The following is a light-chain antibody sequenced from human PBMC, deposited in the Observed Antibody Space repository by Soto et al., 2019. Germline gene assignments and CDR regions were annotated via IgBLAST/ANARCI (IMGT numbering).Light chain of an antibody. Sequence: EIVMTQSPATLSVSPGERATLSCRASQSVSSNLAWYQQKPGQAPRLLIYGASTRATGIPARFSGSGSGTEFTLTISSLQPEDCAVSYCQQYNNWPLYTFGQGTKLEIK. J-gene: IGKJ2*01. CDR1: QSVSSN. CDR2: GAS. CDR3: QQYNNWPLYT. V-gene: IGKV3-15*01.